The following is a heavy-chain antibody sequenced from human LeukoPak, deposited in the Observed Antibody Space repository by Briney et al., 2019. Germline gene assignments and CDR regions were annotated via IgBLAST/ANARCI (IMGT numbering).Heavy chain of an antibody. J-gene: IGHJ5*02. D-gene: IGHD6-13*01. Sequence: SVKVSCKASVGTFSSYAISWVRQAPGQGLEWMGRIIPILGIANYAQKFQGRVTITADKSTSTAYMQLSSLRSEDTAVYYCASFWSRSIAAAGDVTWGQGTLVTVSS. CDR3: ASFWSRSIAAAGDVT. V-gene: IGHV1-69*04. CDR1: VGTFSSYA. CDR2: IIPILGIA.